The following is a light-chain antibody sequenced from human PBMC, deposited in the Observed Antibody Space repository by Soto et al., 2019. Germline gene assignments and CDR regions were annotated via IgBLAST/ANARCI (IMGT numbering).Light chain of an antibody. Sequence: QSALTQPASVSGSPGQSITISCTGTSSDFGSYNLVSWYQQHPGKAPKLMIYEGSKRPSGVSNRFSGSKSGNTASLTISGLQAEDEADYYCCSYAGSSTVVFGGGTKLNVL. CDR2: EGS. CDR3: CSYAGSSTVV. J-gene: IGLJ2*01. V-gene: IGLV2-23*01. CDR1: SSDFGSYNL.